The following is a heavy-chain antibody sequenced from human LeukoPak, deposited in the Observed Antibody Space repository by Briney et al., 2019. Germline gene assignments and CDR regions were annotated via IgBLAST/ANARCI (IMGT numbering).Heavy chain of an antibody. J-gene: IGHJ4*02. CDR3: ARLRGIDSSGYFPDRNFDF. Sequence: SETLSLTCAVSGGSISSSNWWSWVRQPPGKGLEWIGSIYYSGSIYYNPSLKSRVTISVDTSKNQFSLRLSSVTAADTAVYYCARLRGIDSSGYFPDRNFDFWGQGTLVTVSS. V-gene: IGHV4-39*01. CDR1: GGSISSSNW. D-gene: IGHD3-22*01. CDR2: IYYSGSI.